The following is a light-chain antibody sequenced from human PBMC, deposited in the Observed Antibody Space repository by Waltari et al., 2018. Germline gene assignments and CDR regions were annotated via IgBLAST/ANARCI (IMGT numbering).Light chain of an antibody. CDR3: CSYAGSSTYMI. J-gene: IGLJ2*01. CDR1: SSDVGSYNL. CDR2: EGS. Sequence: QSALTQPASVSGSPGQSITLSCTGTSSDVGSYNLVSWYQQHPGKDPKLLIYEGSKRPSGVSNRFSGSKSGNTASLTISGLQAEDEADYFCCSYAGSSTYMIFGGGTKLTVL. V-gene: IGLV2-23*01.